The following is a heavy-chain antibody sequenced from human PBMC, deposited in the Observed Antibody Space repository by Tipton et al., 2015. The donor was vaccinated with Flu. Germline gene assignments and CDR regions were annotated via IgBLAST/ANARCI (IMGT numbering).Heavy chain of an antibody. V-gene: IGHV3-48*03. D-gene: IGHD1-14*01. CDR2: ISSSGSTI. CDR1: GFTFSSYE. Sequence: SLRLSCAASGFTFSSYEMNWVRQAPGKGLEWVSYISSSGSTIYYADSVKGRFTISRDNAKNSLYLQMNSLRAEDTAVYYCAREVDGIGGYDYWGQGTLVTVSS. J-gene: IGHJ4*02. CDR3: AREVDGIGGYDY.